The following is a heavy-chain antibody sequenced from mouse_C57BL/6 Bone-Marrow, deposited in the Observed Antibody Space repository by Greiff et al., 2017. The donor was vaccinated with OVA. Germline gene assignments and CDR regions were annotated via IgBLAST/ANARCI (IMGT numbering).Heavy chain of an antibody. CDR2: IYPRDGST. V-gene: IGHV1-85*01. J-gene: IGHJ3*01. D-gene: IGHD2-4*01. CDR3: ARRAYDYPFAY. CDR1: GYTFTSYD. Sequence: VQLQQSGPELVKPGASVKLSCKASGYTFTSYDINWVKQRPGQGLEWIGWIYPRDGSTKYNEKFKGKATLTVDTSSSTAYMGLHSLTSEDSAFYFCARRAYDYPFAYWGQGTLVTVSA.